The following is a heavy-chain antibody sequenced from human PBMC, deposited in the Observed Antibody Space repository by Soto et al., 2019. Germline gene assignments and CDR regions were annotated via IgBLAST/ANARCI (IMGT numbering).Heavy chain of an antibody. CDR3: ARVNGIAVAGSGSDFDY. D-gene: IGHD6-19*01. J-gene: IGHJ4*02. Sequence: QVQLVQSGAEVKKPGASVKVSCKASGYTFTNYGIYWVRQAPGQGLEWMGWISAYNGNTNYAQKFQGRVTMTTDTSTSTAYMDLRSLRSDDTAVYYCARVNGIAVAGSGSDFDYWGQGTLVTVSS. V-gene: IGHV1-18*01. CDR1: GYTFTNYG. CDR2: ISAYNGNT.